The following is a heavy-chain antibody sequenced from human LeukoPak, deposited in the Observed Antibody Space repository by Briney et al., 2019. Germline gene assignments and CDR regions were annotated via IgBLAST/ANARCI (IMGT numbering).Heavy chain of an antibody. CDR3: AREISSWYRSEGRFDP. D-gene: IGHD6-13*01. V-gene: IGHV3-7*01. CDR1: EFTFSSYW. Sequence: GGSLRLSCAASEFTFSSYWMTWVRQAPGNGLEWVANIKQDGSEKYYVDSVNGRFTISRDNAKNSLYLQMNSLRAEDTRVYYCAREISSWYRSEGRFDPWGQGTLVTVSS. CDR2: IKQDGSEK. J-gene: IGHJ5*02.